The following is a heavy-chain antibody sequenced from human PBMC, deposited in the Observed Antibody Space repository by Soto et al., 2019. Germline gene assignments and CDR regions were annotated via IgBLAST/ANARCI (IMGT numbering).Heavy chain of an antibody. Sequence: QVQLQESGPGLVKPSETLSLTCFVSGGSISNYYWTWVRQPPGKELEWIGYIYSSGTTDYNPSLESRVTISVDRSKNQFSLTLNSVTAAETALYYCARETPAEGAFDLWGRGTMVTVSS. CDR2: IYSSGTT. J-gene: IGHJ3*01. CDR3: ARETPAEGAFDL. V-gene: IGHV4-59*01. CDR1: GGSISNYY.